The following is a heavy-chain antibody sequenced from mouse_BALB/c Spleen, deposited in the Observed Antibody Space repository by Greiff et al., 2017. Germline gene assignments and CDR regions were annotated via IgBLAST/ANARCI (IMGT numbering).Heavy chain of an antibody. V-gene: IGHV5-12-2*01. J-gene: IGHJ4*01. CDR3: ARGGWYYAMDY. CDR1: GFTFSSYT. D-gene: IGHD2-3*01. CDR2: IRNGGGST. Sequence: EVKLMESGGGLVQPGGSRKLSCAASGFTFSSYTMSWVRQTPEKRLEWVAYIRNGGGSTYYPDTVKGRFTISRDNAKNTLYLQMSSLKSEDTAMYYCARGGWYYAMDYWGQGTSVTVSS.